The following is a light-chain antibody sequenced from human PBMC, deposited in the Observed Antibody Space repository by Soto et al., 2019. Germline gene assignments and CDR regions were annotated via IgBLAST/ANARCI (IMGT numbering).Light chain of an antibody. J-gene: IGKJ5*01. CDR1: QSVSSN. V-gene: IGKV3-11*01. CDR3: QQSSNWPPSIT. Sequence: EIVMTQSPATLSVSPGERATLSCRASQSVSSNLAWYQQKPGQAPRLLIYDSSNRASGVPARFSGSGSGTDFTLTISSLAPEDFAVYYCQQSSNWPPSITVGQGTRLEI. CDR2: DSS.